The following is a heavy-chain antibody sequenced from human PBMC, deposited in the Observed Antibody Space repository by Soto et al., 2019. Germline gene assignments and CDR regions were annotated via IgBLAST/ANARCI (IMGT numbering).Heavy chain of an antibody. CDR1: GYTFTAYY. CDR2: INPKFGDT. D-gene: IGHD3-10*01. V-gene: IGHV1-2*02. Sequence: QVQLVQSGSEVQEPGDSVRVSCEASGYTFTAYYIHWVRQAPGQGLEWMGWINPKFGDTTYAQDFQGRVSMTRDMAIITVYMELSRLTSADTAIYYCARTMDYYYGPGSGNGQGFWGHGTTVTVFS. J-gene: IGHJ6*02. CDR3: ARTMDYYYGPGSGNGQGF.